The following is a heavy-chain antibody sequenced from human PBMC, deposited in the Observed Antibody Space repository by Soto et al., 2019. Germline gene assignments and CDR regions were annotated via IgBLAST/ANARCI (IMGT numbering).Heavy chain of an antibody. CDR2: ISSSSSYT. CDR1: GFTFSDYY. J-gene: IGHJ6*02. D-gene: IGHD4-4*01. CDR3: ARVPVTTGYYYYGMDV. Sequence: QVQLVESGGGLVKPGGSLRLSCAASGFTFSDYYMSWIRQAPGKGLEWVSYISSSSSYTNYADSVKGRFTISRDNAKNSLYLQMNSLRDEDTAVYYCARVPVTTGYYYYGMDVWGQGTTVTVSS. V-gene: IGHV3-11*06.